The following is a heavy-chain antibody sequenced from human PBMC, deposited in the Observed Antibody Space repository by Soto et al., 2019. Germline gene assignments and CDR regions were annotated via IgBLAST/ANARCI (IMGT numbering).Heavy chain of an antibody. Sequence: QVQLVQSGAEVKKPGSSVKVSCKASGGTFSSYAISWVRQAPGQGLEWMGGIIPIFGTASYAQKFQGRVTITADESTSTAYMELSSLRSEDTAVYYCARDIVVVVAATYYYYGMDVWGQGTTVTVSS. V-gene: IGHV1-69*01. J-gene: IGHJ6*02. CDR3: ARDIVVVVAATYYYYGMDV. CDR1: GGTFSSYA. D-gene: IGHD2-15*01. CDR2: IIPIFGTA.